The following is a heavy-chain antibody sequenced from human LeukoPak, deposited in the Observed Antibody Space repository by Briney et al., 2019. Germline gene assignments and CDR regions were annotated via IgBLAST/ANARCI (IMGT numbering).Heavy chain of an antibody. D-gene: IGHD3-10*01. J-gene: IGHJ4*02. CDR2: ISGSGVTM. CDR3: AKAQIYGSGLYYFEY. Sequence: PGGSLRLSCAASGFTFSSYEMNWVRQAPGRGLEWVSYISGSGVTMYYADSVKGRFTISRDNSKNTLYLEMTSLRAEDTATYFCAKAQIYGSGLYYFEYWGQGTLVTVSS. CDR1: GFTFSSYE. V-gene: IGHV3-48*03.